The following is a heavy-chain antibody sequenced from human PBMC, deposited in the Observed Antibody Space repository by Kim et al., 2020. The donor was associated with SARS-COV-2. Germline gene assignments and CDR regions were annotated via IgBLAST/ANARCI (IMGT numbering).Heavy chain of an antibody. CDR3: ARGPRIPVFDY. CDR2: INHSGST. Sequence: SETLSLTCAVYGGSFSGYYWSWIRQPPGKGLEWIGEINHSGSTNYNPSLKSRVTISVDTSKNQIPLKLISVTAADTAVYYCARGPRIPVFDYWCQGTLAT. CDR1: GGSFSGYY. V-gene: IGHV4-34*01. D-gene: IGHD2-21*01. J-gene: IGHJ4*02.